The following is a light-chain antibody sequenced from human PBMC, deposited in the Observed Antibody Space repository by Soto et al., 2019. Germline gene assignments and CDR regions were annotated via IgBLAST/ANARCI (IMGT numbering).Light chain of an antibody. CDR2: GAS. J-gene: IGKJ1*01. V-gene: IGKV3-20*01. Sequence: EIVLTQSPGTLSLSPGERAILSCRASQSVSSSYLAWYQQKPGQAPRLLIYGASSRATGIPDRFSGSGSGTDFTLTISRLEPEDFAVYYCQQYGSSRTFGQGTKVDIK. CDR3: QQYGSSRT. CDR1: QSVSSSY.